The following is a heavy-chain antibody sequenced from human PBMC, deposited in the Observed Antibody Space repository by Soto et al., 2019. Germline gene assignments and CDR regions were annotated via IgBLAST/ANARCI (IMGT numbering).Heavy chain of an antibody. CDR2: ISSSSSTI. D-gene: IGHD2-2*01. V-gene: IGHV3-48*02. CDR1: GFTFSSYS. CDR3: ARADCSSTSCYSYYYYGMDV. Sequence: GGSLRLSCAASGFTFSSYSMNWVRQAPGKGLEWVSYISSSSSTIYYADSVKGRFTISRDNAKNSLYLQMNSLRDEDTAVYYCARADCSSTSCYSYYYYGMDVWGQGTTVTVSS. J-gene: IGHJ6*02.